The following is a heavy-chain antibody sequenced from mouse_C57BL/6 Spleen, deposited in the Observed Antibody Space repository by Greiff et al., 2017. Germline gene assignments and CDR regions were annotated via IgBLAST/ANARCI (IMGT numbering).Heavy chain of an antibody. D-gene: IGHD1-1*02. Sequence: EVQVVESEGGLVQPGSSMKLSCTASGFTFSDYYMAWVSQVPEKGLEWVANINSDGSSTYYLDSLKSSFIISRDNAKNTLYLQMSSLKSEDTATYDCARGSFSTAVGSFDVWGTGTTVTVSS. V-gene: IGHV5-16*01. CDR2: INSDGSST. CDR1: GFTFSDYY. J-gene: IGHJ1*03. CDR3: ARGSFSTAVGSFDV.